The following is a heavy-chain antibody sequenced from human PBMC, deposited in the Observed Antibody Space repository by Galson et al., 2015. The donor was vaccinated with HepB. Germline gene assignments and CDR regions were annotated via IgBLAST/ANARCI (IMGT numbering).Heavy chain of an antibody. V-gene: IGHV3-23*01. Sequence: SLRLSCAASGFTFSSYAMSWVRQAPGKGLEWVSAISGSGGSTYYADSVKGRFTISRDNSKNTLYLQMNSLRAEDTAVYYCAKDRVWFGELLSLDYWGQGTLVTVSS. CDR1: GFTFSSYA. CDR2: ISGSGGST. D-gene: IGHD3-10*01. CDR3: AKDRVWFGELLSLDY. J-gene: IGHJ4*02.